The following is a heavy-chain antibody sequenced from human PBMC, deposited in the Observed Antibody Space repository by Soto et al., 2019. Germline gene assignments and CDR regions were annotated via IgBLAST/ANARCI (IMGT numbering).Heavy chain of an antibody. CDR1: GFTFSTYS. CDR2: ISSARSYI. J-gene: IGHJ4*02. V-gene: IGHV3-21*01. CDR3: ARDLYLDY. Sequence: EVQLVESGGGLVKPGGSLRLSCAASGFTFSTYSMNWVRQAPGKGLEWVSSISSARSYIYYADSVKGRFTISRDNAKNALSLQMNSLRAEDTAVYYCARDLYLDYWGQGTLVTVCS.